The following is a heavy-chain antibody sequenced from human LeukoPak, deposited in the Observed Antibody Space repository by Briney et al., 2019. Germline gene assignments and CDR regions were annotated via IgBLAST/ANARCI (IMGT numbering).Heavy chain of an antibody. Sequence: PSETLSLTCTVSGGSIGSSSYYWGWIRQPPGKGLEWIGSIYYSGSTYYNPSLKSRVTISVDTSKNHFSLKLSSVTAADTAVYCCATQGGFRTGFDPWGQGTLVTVSS. CDR1: GGSIGSSSYY. V-gene: IGHV4-39*01. CDR3: ATQGGFRTGFDP. J-gene: IGHJ5*02. D-gene: IGHD3/OR15-3a*01. CDR2: IYYSGST.